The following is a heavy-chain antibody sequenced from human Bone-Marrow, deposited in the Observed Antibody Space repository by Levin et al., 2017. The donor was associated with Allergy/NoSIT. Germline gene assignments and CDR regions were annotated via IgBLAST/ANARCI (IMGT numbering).Heavy chain of an antibody. CDR1: GFTFSSYA. V-gene: IGHV3-23*01. J-gene: IGHJ6*03. D-gene: IGHD2-8*02. CDR2: ISDTGVNT. Sequence: GGSLRLSCAASGFTFSSYAMTWVRQAPGKGLEWVSAISDTGVNTYYADSVKGRFTISRDNSKNTLYLQMNSLRAEDTAIYYCANRGGGGFCTGGVCRYYYYMDVWGKGTTVTVSS. CDR3: ANRGGGGFCTGGVCRYYYYMDV.